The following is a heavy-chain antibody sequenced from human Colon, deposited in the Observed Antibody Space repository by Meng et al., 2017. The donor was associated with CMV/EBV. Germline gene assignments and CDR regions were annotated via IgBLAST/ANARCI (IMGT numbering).Heavy chain of an antibody. D-gene: IGHD5-18*01. CDR2: IYYSGRT. V-gene: IGHV4-59*01. CDR3: ARERVDTFYGVSHYFDY. J-gene: IGHJ4*02. CDR1: GDAPANYF. Sequence: GPLRPSWPAPGDAPANYFWGWFRQPPGKGLESIGYIYYSGRTKYNPSLKGRVTISVDTSKNQFSLKLTSVTPADTAVYYCARERVDTFYGVSHYFDYWGRGTLVTVSS.